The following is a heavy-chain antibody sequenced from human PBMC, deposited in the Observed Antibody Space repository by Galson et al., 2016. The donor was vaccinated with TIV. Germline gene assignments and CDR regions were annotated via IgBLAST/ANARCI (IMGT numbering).Heavy chain of an antibody. J-gene: IGHJ4*02. D-gene: IGHD3-16*01. Sequence: SLRLSCAASGFTFRNYGIHWVRQSPDKGLDWVAVAWYDGDSYYYADSVKGRFPVSRDNSKNTVYLQMNCLRAEDTAVYYCARNFPIDDVFAAYYFDYWGQGTPVTVSS. CDR1: GFTFRNYG. CDR3: ARNFPIDDVFAAYYFDY. V-gene: IGHV3-33*03. CDR2: AWYDGDSY.